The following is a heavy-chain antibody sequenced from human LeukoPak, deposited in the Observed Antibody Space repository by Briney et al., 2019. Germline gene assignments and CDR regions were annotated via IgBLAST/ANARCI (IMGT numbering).Heavy chain of an antibody. J-gene: IGHJ4*02. V-gene: IGHV4-34*01. CDR3: ARYSYRGYHYESSGIDY. CDR2: INHSGST. CDR1: GGSFSGYY. Sequence: PSETLSLTCAVYGGSFSGYYWSWIRQPPGKGLQWIGEINHSGSTNYNPSLKSRVTISVDTSKNQFSLKLSSVTAADTAMYYCARYSYRGYHYESSGIDYWGQGTLVTVSS. D-gene: IGHD3-22*01.